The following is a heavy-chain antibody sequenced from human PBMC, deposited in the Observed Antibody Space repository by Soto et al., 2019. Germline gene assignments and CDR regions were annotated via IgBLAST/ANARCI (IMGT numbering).Heavy chain of an antibody. CDR1: GGPFISYA. CDR3: ARAFTVNTREVTAPDAFDI. Sequence: SVKVSCKAAGGPFISYASSWLRQAPGQGLEWMGGIIPIFGTANYAQKFQGRVTITADESTSTAYMELSSLRSEDTAVYYCARAFTVNTREVTAPDAFDIWGQGTMVTVSS. J-gene: IGHJ3*02. CDR2: IIPIFGTA. D-gene: IGHD2-21*02. V-gene: IGHV1-69*01.